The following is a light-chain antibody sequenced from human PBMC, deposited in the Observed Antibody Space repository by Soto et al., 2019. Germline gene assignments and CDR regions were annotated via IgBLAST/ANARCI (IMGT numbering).Light chain of an antibody. CDR2: DAS. Sequence: DPQITYCPSTLYASVGDRVTTTCRASQSISSCLAWYQQKPGKAPKLLIYDASSLESGVPSRFSGSGSGTEFTLTISSLQPEDFATYYCQQYNSYSLTFGQGTKVDIK. CDR3: QQYNSYSLT. CDR1: QSISSC. V-gene: IGKV1-5*01. J-gene: IGKJ1*01.